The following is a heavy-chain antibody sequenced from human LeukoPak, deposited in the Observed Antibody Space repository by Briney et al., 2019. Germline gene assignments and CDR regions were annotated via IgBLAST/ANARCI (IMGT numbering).Heavy chain of an antibody. CDR3: AKDHGAAVVPRRFDY. V-gene: IGHV3-23*01. CDR1: GFTFNSYV. CDR2: IYYAGGDT. J-gene: IGHJ4*02. Sequence: GGSLRLSCAASGFTFNSYVMSWVRQAPGKGPEWVSTIYYAGGDTYYADSVEGRFTVSRGNINNALHLQMDSLRVEDTAVYYCAKDHGAAVVPRRFDYWGRGTLVTVSS. D-gene: IGHD2-21*01.